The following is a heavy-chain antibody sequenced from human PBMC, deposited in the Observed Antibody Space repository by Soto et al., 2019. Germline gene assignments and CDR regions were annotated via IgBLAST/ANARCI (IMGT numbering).Heavy chain of an antibody. V-gene: IGHV3-23*01. CDR3: AKTHVATTVVTRYWYADL. J-gene: IGHJ2*01. Sequence: GGSLRLSCAASGFTLSDYAVTWVRQRPGLGLEWVSAISGRGNIYYAGAVGGRFTISRDNSNSPLFLQMNNVRAEDTAVYFCAKTHVATTVVTRYWYADLWGRGTLVTVSS. CDR2: ISGRGNI. D-gene: IGHD4-17*01. CDR1: GFTLSDYA.